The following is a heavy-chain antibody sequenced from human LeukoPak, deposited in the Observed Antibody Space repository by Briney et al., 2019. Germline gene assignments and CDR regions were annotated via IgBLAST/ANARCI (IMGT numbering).Heavy chain of an antibody. CDR1: GYSFTSYW. V-gene: IGHV5-51*01. J-gene: IGHJ4*02. CDR2: IYPGDSDT. D-gene: IGHD3-22*01. CDR3: ARLFTYDNSGYPTLFDY. Sequence: GESLKISCKGSGYSFTSYWIGWVRQMPGKGLEWMGIIYPGDSDTRYSPSFQGQVTISADKSISTAYLQWSSPKASDTAMYYCARLFTYDNSGYPTLFDYWGQGTLVTVSS.